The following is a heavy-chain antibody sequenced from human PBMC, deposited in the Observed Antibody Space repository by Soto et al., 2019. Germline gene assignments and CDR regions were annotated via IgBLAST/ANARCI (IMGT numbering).Heavy chain of an antibody. CDR2: ITPIYPTT. J-gene: IGHJ4*02. D-gene: IGHD5-18*01. V-gene: IGHV1-69*13. CDR3: ARIPRYSFPTSDDLDS. CDR1: GGTFYTYT. Sequence: SVKVSCKASGGTFYTYTFSWVRQAPGQGLEWMGSITPIYPTTNYAERFQGRLTITADGSTRTAYMDLTSLTSEDTAVYYCARIPRYSFPTSDDLDSWGQGTLVTVSS.